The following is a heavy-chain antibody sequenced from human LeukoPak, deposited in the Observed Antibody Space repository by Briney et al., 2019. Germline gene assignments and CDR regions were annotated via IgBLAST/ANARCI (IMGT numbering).Heavy chain of an antibody. CDR2: ISTSSSYI. CDR3: ARGWGLVRGVIWWYFDL. D-gene: IGHD3-10*01. J-gene: IGHJ2*01. CDR1: GFTFSSYN. V-gene: IGHV3-21*01. Sequence: NPGGSLRLSCAASGFTFSSYNMNWVRQAPGKGLEWVSSISTSSSYIYYADSVKGRFTISRDNAKNSLYLQMNSLRAGDTAVYYCARGWGLVRGVIWWYFDLWGRGTLVTVSS.